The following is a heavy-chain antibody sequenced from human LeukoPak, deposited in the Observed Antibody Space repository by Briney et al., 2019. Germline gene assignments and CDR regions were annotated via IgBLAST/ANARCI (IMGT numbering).Heavy chain of an antibody. CDR2: IYYSGST. V-gene: IGHV4-39*07. J-gene: IGHJ4*02. CDR3: DAAAGTRARFDY. D-gene: IGHD6-13*01. CDR1: GGSISGSSYY. Sequence: SETLSLTYTVSGGSISGSSYYWGCIRQPPGKGLEWIGSIYYSGSTYYNPSLKSRVTISVDTSKNQFSLKLSSVTAADTAVYYCDAAAGTRARFDYWGQGTLVTVSS.